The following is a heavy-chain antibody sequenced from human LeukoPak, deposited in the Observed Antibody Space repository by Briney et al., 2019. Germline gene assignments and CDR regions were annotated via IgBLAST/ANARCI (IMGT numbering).Heavy chain of an antibody. Sequence: SETLSLTCTVSGGSTSSYYWSWIRQSAGKGLEWIGRIYVSGSTNYSPSLKSRVTISVDTSKNQFSLKLSSVTAADTAVYYCARELYGDRPFDYWGQGTLVTVSS. V-gene: IGHV4-4*07. CDR1: GGSTSSYY. CDR3: ARELYGDRPFDY. CDR2: IYVSGST. J-gene: IGHJ4*02. D-gene: IGHD4-17*01.